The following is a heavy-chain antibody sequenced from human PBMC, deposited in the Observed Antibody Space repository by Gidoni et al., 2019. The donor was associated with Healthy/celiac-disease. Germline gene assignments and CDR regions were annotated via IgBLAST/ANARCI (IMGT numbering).Heavy chain of an antibody. Sequence: QVQLVQSGAEVKKPGASVKVSCKASGYTFTSYDINWVRQATGKGLEWRGWMNPNSGNTGYAQKFQGRVTMTRNTSISTAYMELSSLRSEDTAVYYCARGARVAAAGKNWFDPWGQGTLVTVSS. CDR2: MNPNSGNT. CDR1: GYTFTSYD. V-gene: IGHV1-8*01. J-gene: IGHJ5*02. CDR3: ARGARVAAAGKNWFDP. D-gene: IGHD6-13*01.